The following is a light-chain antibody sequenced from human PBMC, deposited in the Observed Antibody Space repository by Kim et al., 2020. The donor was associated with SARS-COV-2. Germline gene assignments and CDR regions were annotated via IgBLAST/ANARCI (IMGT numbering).Light chain of an antibody. CDR1: QSISSH. V-gene: IGKV1-39*01. Sequence: DIQMTQSPSSLSASVGDRVTITCRTSQSISSHLNWYHQKPGRAPKLLIYAASTLQGGVPSRFSGSGSETDFTLTISSLQPEDFATYFCQQSYITPFNFGPGTKGDIK. CDR2: AAS. CDR3: QQSYITPFN. J-gene: IGKJ3*01.